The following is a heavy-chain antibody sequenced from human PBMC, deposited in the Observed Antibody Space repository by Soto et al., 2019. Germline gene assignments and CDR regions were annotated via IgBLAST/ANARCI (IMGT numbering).Heavy chain of an antibody. D-gene: IGHD3-10*01. Sequence: QVQVVQSGVEVSRPGSSVKVSCKASGDTFKNCVISWVRQAPGQGLEWMGGIILLFGTTDFAQRFQGRLTITTDESTTTDYRELSRLRSEDTATYYGAAELGFGKLSVVWGQGTTVIVSS. CDR2: IILLFGTT. CDR3: AAELGFGKLSVV. V-gene: IGHV1-69*01. CDR1: GDTFKNCV. J-gene: IGHJ6*02.